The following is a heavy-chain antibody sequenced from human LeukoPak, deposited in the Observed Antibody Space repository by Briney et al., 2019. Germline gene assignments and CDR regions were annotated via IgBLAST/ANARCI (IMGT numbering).Heavy chain of an antibody. CDR1: GFTLSNYV. CDR3: AGGPVAKNFHY. Sequence: GGSLRLSCAASGFTLSNYVMNWVRQAPGKGLEWVSGIGATGGTTYYADSVEGRFTISRDDSRNTLYLQMNNLRVEETAEYYCAGGPVAKNFHYWGQGTLVTVSS. D-gene: IGHD2-21*01. CDR2: IGATGGTT. J-gene: IGHJ4*02. V-gene: IGHV3-23*01.